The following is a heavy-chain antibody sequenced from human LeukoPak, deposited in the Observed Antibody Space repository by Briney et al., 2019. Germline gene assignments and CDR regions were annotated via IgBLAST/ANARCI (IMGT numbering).Heavy chain of an antibody. V-gene: IGHV3-23*01. CDR1: GFTVSSNY. Sequence: GGSLRLSCAAPGFTVSSNYMSWVRQAPGKGLEWVSTISGSGGSTYYADSVKGRFTISRDNSKNTLYLQMNSLRAEDTAVYYCAKGAIWKPFDYWGQGTLVTVSS. J-gene: IGHJ4*02. D-gene: IGHD3-3*01. CDR3: AKGAIWKPFDY. CDR2: ISGSGGST.